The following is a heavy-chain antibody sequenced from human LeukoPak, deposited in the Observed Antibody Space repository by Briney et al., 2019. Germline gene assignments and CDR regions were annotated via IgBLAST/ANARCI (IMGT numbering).Heavy chain of an antibody. D-gene: IGHD4-11*01. V-gene: IGHV1-24*01. CDR1: GYTLTELS. CDR2: FDPEDGET. Sequence: ASVKVSCKVSGYTLTELSMHWVRQAPGKGLEWMGGFDPEDGETIYAQKFQGRVTMTEDTSTDTAYMELSSLRSEDTAVYYCATEVWSNSGGGDWFDPWGQGTLVTVSS. J-gene: IGHJ5*02. CDR3: ATEVWSNSGGGDWFDP.